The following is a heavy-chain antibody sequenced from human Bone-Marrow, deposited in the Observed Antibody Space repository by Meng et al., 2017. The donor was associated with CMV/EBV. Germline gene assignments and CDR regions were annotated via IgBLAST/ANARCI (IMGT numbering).Heavy chain of an antibody. V-gene: IGHV3-64*02. J-gene: IGHJ2*01. D-gene: IGHD7-27*01. CDR3: ARELANWGSRYFDL. Sequence: GESLKISCAASGFTFDDYAMHWVRQPPGKGLEYVSAISSNGGSTYYADSVKGRFTISRDNSKNTLYLQMDSLRAEDMAVYYCARELANWGSRYFDLWGRGTLVTVSS. CDR1: GFTFDDYA. CDR2: ISSNGGST.